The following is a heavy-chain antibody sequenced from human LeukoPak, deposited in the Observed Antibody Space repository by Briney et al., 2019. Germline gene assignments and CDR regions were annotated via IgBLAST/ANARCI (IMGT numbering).Heavy chain of an antibody. Sequence: GGSLRLSCEASGFTFSTYSMNWVRQAPGKGLEWVSYISGSSSTIYYADSVKGRFTISRDNAKNSLYLQMNSLRAEDTAVYYCERHSDYWGQGTLVTVSS. V-gene: IGHV3-48*01. J-gene: IGHJ4*02. CDR1: GFTFSTYS. CDR3: ERHSDY. CDR2: ISGSSSTI.